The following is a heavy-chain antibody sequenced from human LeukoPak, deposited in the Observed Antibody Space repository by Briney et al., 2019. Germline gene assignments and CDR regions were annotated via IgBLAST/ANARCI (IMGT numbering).Heavy chain of an antibody. V-gene: IGHV4-38-2*02. D-gene: IGHD2-15*01. CDR1: GYSISSGYY. J-gene: IGHJ5*02. CDR3: ARDEDGDWFDP. Sequence: SETLSLTCTVSGYSISSGYYWGWIRQPPGKGLEWIGSIYHSGSTYYNPSLKSRVTISVDTSKNQFSLKLSSVTAADTAVYYCARDEDGDWFDPWGQGTLVTVSS. CDR2: IYHSGST.